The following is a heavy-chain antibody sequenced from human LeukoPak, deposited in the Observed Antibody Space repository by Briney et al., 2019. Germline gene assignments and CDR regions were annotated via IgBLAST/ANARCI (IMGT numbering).Heavy chain of an antibody. CDR3: VRVTNGGHLDQ. D-gene: IGHD2-8*01. J-gene: IGHJ4*02. Sequence: PSETLSLTCSISGGSVSDSNWWGWIRQPPGKVLEWIGEIYHNGNTGYNPSLKSRVTISVDKSKNQFSLSLTSVTAADTAVYYCVRVTNGGHLDQWGQGTLVTVSS. CDR2: IYHNGNT. V-gene: IGHV4-4*02. CDR1: GGSVSDSNW.